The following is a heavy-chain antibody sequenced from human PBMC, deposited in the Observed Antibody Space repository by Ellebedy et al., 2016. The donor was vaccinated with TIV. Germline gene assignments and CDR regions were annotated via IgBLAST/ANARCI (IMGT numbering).Heavy chain of an antibody. CDR2: IKQDGSEK. D-gene: IGHD3-22*01. Sequence: GGSLRLXXAASGFTFSSYWMSWVRQAPGKGLEWVANIKQDGSEKYYVDSVKGRFTISRDNAKNSLYLQMNSLRAEDTAVYYCARTNRITMMVVVTDWFDPWGQGTLVTVSS. J-gene: IGHJ5*02. V-gene: IGHV3-7*01. CDR3: ARTNRITMMVVVTDWFDP. CDR1: GFTFSSYW.